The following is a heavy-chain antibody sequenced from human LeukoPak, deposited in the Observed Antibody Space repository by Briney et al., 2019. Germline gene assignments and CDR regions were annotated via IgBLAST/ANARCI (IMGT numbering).Heavy chain of an antibody. CDR2: ISGSGGTT. CDR1: GFTFSSFA. D-gene: IGHD6-19*01. Sequence: GGSLRLSCAASGFTFSSFAMTWVRQAPGKGVDWVSGISGSGGTTYYADSVKGRFTISRDNSKNTLYLQMNSLRVEDTALYYCARDRLAVAGNYWGQGTLVTVSS. J-gene: IGHJ4*02. V-gene: IGHV3-23*01. CDR3: ARDRLAVAGNY.